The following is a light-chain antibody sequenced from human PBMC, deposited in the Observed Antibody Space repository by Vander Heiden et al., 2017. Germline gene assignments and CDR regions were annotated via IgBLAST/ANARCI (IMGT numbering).Light chain of an antibody. CDR3: QQYASSPLT. Sequence: EIVLPQSPGTLSVSPGERATLSCRASQSVGRNYLAWYQQKPGQAPRLLIYDASSRATGIPDRFSGSGSGTDFTLTISRLEPGDFAVYYCQQYASSPLTFGGGTTVEIK. CDR1: QSVGRNY. CDR2: DAS. J-gene: IGKJ4*01. V-gene: IGKV3-20*01.